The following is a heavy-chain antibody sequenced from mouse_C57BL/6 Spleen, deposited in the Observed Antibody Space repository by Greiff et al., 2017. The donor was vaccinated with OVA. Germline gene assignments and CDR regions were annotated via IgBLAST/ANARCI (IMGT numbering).Heavy chain of an antibody. CDR2: IDPSDSET. CDR1: GYTFTSYW. V-gene: IGHV1-52*01. J-gene: IGHJ3*01. Sequence: QVQLQQPGAELVRPGSSVKLSCKASGYTFTSYWMHWVKQRPIQGLEWIGNIDPSDSETHYNQKFKDKATLNVDKSSSTAYMQLSSLTSEDSAVYYCARSNYDGYYWFAYWGQGTLVTVSA. CDR3: ARSNYDGYYWFAY. D-gene: IGHD2-3*01.